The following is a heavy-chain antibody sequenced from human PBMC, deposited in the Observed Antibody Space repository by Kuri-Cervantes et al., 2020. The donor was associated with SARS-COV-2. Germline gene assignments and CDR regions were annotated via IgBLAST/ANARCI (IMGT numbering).Heavy chain of an antibody. V-gene: IGHV4-61*08. CDR1: GGSISSGDYY. D-gene: IGHD3-3*01. CDR3: ARDFWSGYYGGNWFDP. Sequence: SETLSLTCTVSGGSISSGDYYWSWIRQPPGKGLEWIGYIYYSGSTNYKPSLKSRVTISVDTSKNQFSLKLSSVTAADTAVYYCARDFWSGYYGGNWFDPWGQGTLVTVSS. J-gene: IGHJ5*02. CDR2: IYYSGST.